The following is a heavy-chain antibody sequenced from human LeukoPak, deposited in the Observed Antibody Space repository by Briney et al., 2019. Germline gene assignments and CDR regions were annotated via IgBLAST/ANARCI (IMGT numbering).Heavy chain of an antibody. Sequence: SETLSLTCTVSGDSISNYYWSWIRQPAGKGLEWIGRIYTSGSTNYNPSLESRVTISVDTSKNQFSLRLSSATAADTPVYYCARAGGGWQLHDYWGQGTLVTVSS. V-gene: IGHV4-4*07. CDR1: GDSISNYY. D-gene: IGHD2-15*01. CDR3: ARAGGGWQLHDY. J-gene: IGHJ4*02. CDR2: IYTSGST.